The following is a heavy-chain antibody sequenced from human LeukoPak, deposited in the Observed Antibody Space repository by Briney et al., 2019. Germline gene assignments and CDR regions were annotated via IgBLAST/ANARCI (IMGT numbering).Heavy chain of an antibody. Sequence: QAGGSLRLSCAASGFTFSSYSMNWARQAPGKGLEWVANIKQDGSEKYYVDSVKGRFTISRENAKNSLSLQMNSLKADDTAVYYCAAGGGLTWFGGGTEFDYWGQGTLVTVSS. CDR2: IKQDGSEK. J-gene: IGHJ4*02. D-gene: IGHD3-10*01. CDR3: AAGGGLTWFGGGTEFDY. CDR1: GFTFSSYS. V-gene: IGHV3-7*01.